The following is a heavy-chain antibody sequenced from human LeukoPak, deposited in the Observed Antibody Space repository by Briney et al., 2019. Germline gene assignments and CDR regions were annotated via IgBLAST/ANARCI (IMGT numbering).Heavy chain of an antibody. CDR2: IYYSGSA. D-gene: IGHD1-14*01. Sequence: KSSGTLSLTCTISGDSVTNNNFYWAWIRQPPGKGLEWIGTIYYSGSAYYNPSLKSRLTISVDTSDNQFSLNLTSVTAADTAVYFCARAPRTSPTDYYFDFWGPGTLVTVSS. CDR3: ARAPRTSPTDYYFDF. J-gene: IGHJ4*02. V-gene: IGHV4-39*07. CDR1: GDSVTNNNFY.